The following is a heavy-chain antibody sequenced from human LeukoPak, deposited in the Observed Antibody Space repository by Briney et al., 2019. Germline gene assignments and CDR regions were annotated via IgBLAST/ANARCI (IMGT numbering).Heavy chain of an antibody. CDR2: IKQDGSAK. Sequence: GGSLRLSCAASGFTFSNYWMSWVRLAPGKGLEWVANIKQDGSAKFYVESVKGRFTISRDNAKNSLFLQMNRLRVEDTAVYYCARDGDFWSAPVAFDIWGQGTMVTVSS. CDR1: GFTFSNYW. D-gene: IGHD3-3*01. V-gene: IGHV3-7*01. CDR3: ARDGDFWSAPVAFDI. J-gene: IGHJ3*02.